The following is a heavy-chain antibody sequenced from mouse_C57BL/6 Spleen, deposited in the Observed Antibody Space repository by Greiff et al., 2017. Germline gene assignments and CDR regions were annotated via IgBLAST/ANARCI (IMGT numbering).Heavy chain of an antibody. J-gene: IGHJ1*03. Sequence: EVQRVESGGGLVKPGGSLKLSCAASGFTFSDYGMHWVRQAPEKGLEWVAYISSGSSTIYYADTVKGRFTISRDNAKHTLFLQMTSLRSEDTAMYYCARGDYWYFDVWGTGTTVTVSS. CDR1: GFTFSDYG. V-gene: IGHV5-17*01. CDR3: ARGDYWYFDV. CDR2: ISSGSSTI.